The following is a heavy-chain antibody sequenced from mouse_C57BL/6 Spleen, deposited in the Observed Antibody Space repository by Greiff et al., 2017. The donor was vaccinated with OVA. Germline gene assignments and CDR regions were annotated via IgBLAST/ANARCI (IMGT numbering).Heavy chain of an antibody. D-gene: IGHD1-1*01. CDR3: AYGRDAMDY. J-gene: IGHJ4*01. V-gene: IGHV1-50*01. Sequence: QVQLQQPGAELVKPGASVKLSCKASGYTFTSYWMQCVKQRPGQGLEWIGEIDPSDSYTNYNQKFKGKATLTVDTSSSTAYMQLSSLTSEDSAVYYCAYGRDAMDYWGQGTSVTVSS. CDR1: GYTFTSYW. CDR2: IDPSDSYT.